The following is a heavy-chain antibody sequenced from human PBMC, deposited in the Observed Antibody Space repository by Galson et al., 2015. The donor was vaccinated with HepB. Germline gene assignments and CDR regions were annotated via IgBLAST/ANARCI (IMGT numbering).Heavy chain of an antibody. Sequence: LRLSCAASGFTFSGSAIHWVRQASGKGPEWVGRIRSKTSNYATSYVPSLKGRFTISRDDSKNMAYLHIKSLKTEDTAVYYCTRLGDFSGYSSRWGQGTLVTVSA. CDR3: TRLGDFSGYSSR. D-gene: IGHD6-19*01. CDR2: IRSKTSNYAT. CDR1: GFTFSGSA. J-gene: IGHJ4*02. V-gene: IGHV3-73*01.